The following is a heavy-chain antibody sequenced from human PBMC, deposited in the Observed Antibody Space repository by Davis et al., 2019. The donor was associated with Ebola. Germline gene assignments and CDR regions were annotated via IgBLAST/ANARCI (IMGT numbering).Heavy chain of an antibody. CDR3: ARGLFEFSASSLDGFAM. J-gene: IGHJ3*02. V-gene: IGHV4-4*07. CDR2: IYTSGIT. Sequence: SETLSLTCTVSGGSISSFYWSWIRQPAGKGLEWIGHIYTSGITKYNPALESRVTISLDTSKNQLSLELTSVTAADTAVYYCARGLFEFSASSLDGFAMWGPGTMVTVSS. D-gene: IGHD6-6*01. CDR1: GGSISSFY.